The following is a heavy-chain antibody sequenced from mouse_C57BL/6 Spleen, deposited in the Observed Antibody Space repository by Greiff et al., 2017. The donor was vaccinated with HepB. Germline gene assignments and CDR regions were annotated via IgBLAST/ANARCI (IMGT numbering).Heavy chain of an antibody. J-gene: IGHJ4*01. CDR1: GYTFTSYW. Sequence: QVQLQQPGAELVKPGASVKLSCKASGYTFTSYWMQWVKQRPGQGLEWIGEVDPSDSYTNYNQKFKGKATLTVDKSSSTAYMQLSSLTSEDSAVYYCARGESGSGYGVGYDYAMDYWGQGTSVTVAS. D-gene: IGHD1-1*01. CDR3: ARGESGSGYGVGYDYAMDY. V-gene: IGHV1-50*01. CDR2: VDPSDSYT.